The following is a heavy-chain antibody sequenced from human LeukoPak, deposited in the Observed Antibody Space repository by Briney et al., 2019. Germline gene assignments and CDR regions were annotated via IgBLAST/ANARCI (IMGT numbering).Heavy chain of an antibody. J-gene: IGHJ6*04. CDR3: ATPGPSRGLGYCSRTSCYNV. V-gene: IGHV1-69-2*01. Sequence: ASVKVSCKVSGYTFTDYYMHWVQQAPGKGLEWMGLVDPEDGETIYAEKFQGRVTITADTSTDTAYMELSSLRSEDTAVSYCATPGPSRGLGYCSRTSCYNVWGKGTTVTVSS. CDR1: GYTFTDYY. D-gene: IGHD2-2*02. CDR2: VDPEDGET.